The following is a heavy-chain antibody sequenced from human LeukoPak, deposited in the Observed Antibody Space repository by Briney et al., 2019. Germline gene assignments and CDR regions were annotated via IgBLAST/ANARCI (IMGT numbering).Heavy chain of an antibody. V-gene: IGHV3-30-3*01. CDR3: ASGGDSS. CDR1: GFTFSSYA. D-gene: IGHD5-18*01. J-gene: IGHJ5*02. Sequence: GRSLRLSCAASGFTFSSYAMHWVRQAPGKGLEWVAVISYDGSNKYYADSVKGRFTISRDNSKNTLYLQMNSLRAEDTAVYYCASGGDSSWGQGTLVTASS. CDR2: ISYDGSNK.